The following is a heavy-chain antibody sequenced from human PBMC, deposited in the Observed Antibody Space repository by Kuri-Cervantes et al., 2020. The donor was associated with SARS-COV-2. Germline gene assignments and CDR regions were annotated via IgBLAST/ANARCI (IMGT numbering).Heavy chain of an antibody. CDR2: VYKRGRS. CDR3: AKYGPDDYLSTYRGRGSWFDP. CDR1: GASISNHY. V-gene: IGHV4-59*11. J-gene: IGHJ5*02. Sequence: ESLKISCIVSGASISNHYLTWIRQPPGKGLEWLGDVYKRGRSNSNPSLKTRVTISLDTSKNQFSLRLSSVTAEDTAVYFSAKYGPDDYLSTYRGRGSWFDPWGQGTMVTVSS. D-gene: IGHD5-12*01.